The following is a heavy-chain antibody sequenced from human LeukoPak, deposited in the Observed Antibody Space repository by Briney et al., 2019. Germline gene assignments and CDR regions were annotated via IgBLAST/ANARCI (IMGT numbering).Heavy chain of an antibody. V-gene: IGHV4-59*01. CDR3: ARHNRYSCNLDY. CDR2: IYYSGST. D-gene: IGHD2-15*01. CDR1: GGSLSSYY. J-gene: IGHJ4*02. Sequence: SETLSLTCTVSGGSLSSYYWSWIRQPPGKGLEWIGYIYYSGSTNYNPSLKSRVTISVDTSKNRFSLKLSSVTAADTAVYSCARHNRYSCNLDYSGQGAL.